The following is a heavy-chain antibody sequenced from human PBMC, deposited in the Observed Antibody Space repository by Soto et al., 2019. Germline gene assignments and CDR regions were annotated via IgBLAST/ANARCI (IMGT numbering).Heavy chain of an antibody. CDR3: ARQDGVVDTYYYYMDV. D-gene: IGHD2-15*01. CDR1: GYIFTNYW. Sequence: GESLKISCKGSGYIFTNYWVGWVRQMPGEGLEWMGIIYPDDSDTRYSPSFQGQVTISADKSISTAYLQWSSLKASDTAMYYCARQDGVVDTYYYYMDVWGKGTTVTVSS. J-gene: IGHJ6*03. V-gene: IGHV5-51*01. CDR2: IYPDDSDT.